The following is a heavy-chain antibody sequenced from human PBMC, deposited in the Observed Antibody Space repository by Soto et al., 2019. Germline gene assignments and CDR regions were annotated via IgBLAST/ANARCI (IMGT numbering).Heavy chain of an antibody. D-gene: IGHD3-22*01. V-gene: IGHV3-30*18. Sequence: GGSLRLSCAASGFTFSSYGMHWVRQAPGKGLEWVAVISYDGSNKYYADSVKGRFTISRDNSKNTLYLQMNSLRAEDTAVYYCAKVWGYYYDSREDPFDIWGQGTMVTVSS. CDR3: AKVWGYYYDSREDPFDI. CDR2: ISYDGSNK. CDR1: GFTFSSYG. J-gene: IGHJ3*02.